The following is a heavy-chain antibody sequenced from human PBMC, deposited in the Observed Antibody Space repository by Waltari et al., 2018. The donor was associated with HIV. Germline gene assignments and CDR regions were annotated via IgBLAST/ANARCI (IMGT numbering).Heavy chain of an antibody. J-gene: IGHJ4*02. V-gene: IGHV1-2*02. D-gene: IGHD4-17*01. CDR2: INPNSGGT. Sequence: QVQLVQSGAEVKKPGASVKVSCKASGYTFTGHYMHWVRQAPGQGLEWMGWINPNSGGTNYAQKFQGRVTMTRDTSISTAYMELSRLRSDDTAVYYCARDPKADYGGNSWDYWGQGTLVTVSS. CDR1: GYTFTGHY. CDR3: ARDPKADYGGNSWDY.